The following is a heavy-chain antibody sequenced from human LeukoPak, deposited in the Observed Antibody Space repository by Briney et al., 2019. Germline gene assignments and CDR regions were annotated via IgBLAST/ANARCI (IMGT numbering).Heavy chain of an antibody. CDR3: VRANYYDTFGYADEPYFDY. V-gene: IGHV1-2*02. D-gene: IGHD3-22*01. CDR1: GYSFTSYY. J-gene: IGHJ4*02. CDR2: INPHSGAT. Sequence: GASVKVSCKASGYSFTSYYMSWVRQAPGQGPEWMGWINPHSGATNYEQNFQGRVTMTRDTSISTTYVELRGLRSDETAVYYCVRANYYDTFGYADEPYFDYWGQGSLVTVSS.